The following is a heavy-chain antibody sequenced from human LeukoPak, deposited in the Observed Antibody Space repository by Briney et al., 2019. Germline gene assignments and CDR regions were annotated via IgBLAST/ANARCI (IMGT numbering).Heavy chain of an antibody. CDR1: GVSFSGYY. V-gene: IGHV4-34*01. CDR2: INHSGST. Sequence: SETLSLTCAVYGVSFSGYYWSWIRQPPGKGLEWIGEINHSGSTNYNPSLKSRVTISVDTSKNQFSLKLSSVTAADTAVYYCARVFYYYYGMDVWGQGTTVTVSS. CDR3: ARVFYYYYGMDV. J-gene: IGHJ6*02.